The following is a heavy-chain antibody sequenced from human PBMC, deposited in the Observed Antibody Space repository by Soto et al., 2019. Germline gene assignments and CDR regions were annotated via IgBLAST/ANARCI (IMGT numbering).Heavy chain of an antibody. CDR2: FDPEDGET. D-gene: IGHD2-15*01. J-gene: IGHJ5*02. CDR3: ARAVPYCSGGSCYSGHNWFDP. V-gene: IGHV1-24*01. Sequence: ASVKVSCKVSGYTLTELSMHWVRQAPGKGLEWMGGFDPEDGETIYAQKFQGRVTMTRDTSAGTAYMELSSLRSEDTAVYYCARAVPYCSGGSCYSGHNWFDPWGQGTLVTVSS. CDR1: GYTLTELS.